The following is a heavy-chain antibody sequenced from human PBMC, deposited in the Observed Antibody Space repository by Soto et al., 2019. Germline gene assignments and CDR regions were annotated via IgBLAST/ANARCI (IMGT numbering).Heavy chain of an antibody. Sequence: QLQLQESGPGLVKPSETLSLTCTVSGGSISSSSYYWGWIRQPPGKGLEWIGSIYYSGSTYYNPSLKSRVTISVDTSKTQFSRKLSSVTAADTAVYYCARRIRPLFGFAYGGQGTLVTVSS. CDR3: ARRIRPLFGFAY. J-gene: IGHJ4*02. CDR1: GGSISSSSYY. D-gene: IGHD3-16*01. V-gene: IGHV4-39*01. CDR2: IYYSGST.